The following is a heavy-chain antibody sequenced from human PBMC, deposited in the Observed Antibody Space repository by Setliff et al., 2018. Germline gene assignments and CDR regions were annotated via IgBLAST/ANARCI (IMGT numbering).Heavy chain of an antibody. Sequence: SQTLSLTCAVYGGSFSGYYWSWIRQPPGKGLEWIGEINHSGSTNNNPSLKSQVTISVDASKNQFSLKLSSVTAADTAVYYCARTYNFWSGYFDYWGQGTLVTVSS. J-gene: IGHJ4*02. CDR1: GGSFSGYY. CDR3: ARTYNFWSGYFDY. CDR2: INHSGST. V-gene: IGHV4-34*01. D-gene: IGHD3-3*01.